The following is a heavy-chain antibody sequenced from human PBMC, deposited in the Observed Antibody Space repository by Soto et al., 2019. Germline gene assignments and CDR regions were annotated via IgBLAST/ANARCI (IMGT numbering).Heavy chain of an antibody. J-gene: IGHJ4*02. Sequence: ASVKVSCKASGYTFTSYGISWVRQAPGQGIEWMGWISTYNGNTNYAQKLQSRVTMTTDTSTSTAYMKLGSLRSDDTAVYYCAREQWLVRYYFDYWGQGTLVTVSS. V-gene: IGHV1-18*04. CDR3: AREQWLVRYYFDY. CDR1: GYTFTSYG. CDR2: ISTYNGNT. D-gene: IGHD6-19*01.